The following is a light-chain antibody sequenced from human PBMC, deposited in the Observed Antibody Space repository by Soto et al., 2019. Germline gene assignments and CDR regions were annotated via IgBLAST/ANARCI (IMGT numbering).Light chain of an antibody. CDR1: QSVSGY. J-gene: IGKJ4*01. Sequence: EIVLTQSPATLSLSPGERATLSCRASQSVSGYLAWYQQKPRQAPRLLMYDASKRATGIPARFSGSGSGTDFTLTISSLEPEDFAIYYCHQRSSWPRTFGGGTKVEIK. V-gene: IGKV3-11*01. CDR3: HQRSSWPRT. CDR2: DAS.